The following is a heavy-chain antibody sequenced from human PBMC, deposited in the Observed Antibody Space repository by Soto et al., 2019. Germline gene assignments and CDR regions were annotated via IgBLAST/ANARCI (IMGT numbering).Heavy chain of an antibody. J-gene: IGHJ4*02. CDR2: IYYSGST. D-gene: IGHD3-22*01. V-gene: IGHV4-31*03. CDR3: ARLYYDSNEHFDY. CDR1: GGSISSGGYY. Sequence: SETLSLTCTVSGGSISSGGYYWSWIRQHPGKGLEWIGYIYYSGSTYYNPSLKSRVTISVDTSKNQFSLKLSSVTAADTAVYYCARLYYDSNEHFDYWGQGTLVTSPQ.